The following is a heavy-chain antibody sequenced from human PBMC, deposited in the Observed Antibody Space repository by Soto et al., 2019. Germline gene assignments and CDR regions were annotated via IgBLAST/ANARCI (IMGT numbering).Heavy chain of an antibody. V-gene: IGHV1-69*04. J-gene: IGHJ6*03. CDR3: ARALNYYGSGGWYYYYMDV. D-gene: IGHD3-10*01. CDR1: GGTFSSYP. Sequence: ASVKVSCKASGGTFSSYPISWVRQAPGQGLEWMGRIIPILGIANYAQKFQGRVTITADKSTSTAYMELSSLRSEDTAVYYCARALNYYGSGGWYYYYMDVWGKGTTVTVSS. CDR2: IIPILGIA.